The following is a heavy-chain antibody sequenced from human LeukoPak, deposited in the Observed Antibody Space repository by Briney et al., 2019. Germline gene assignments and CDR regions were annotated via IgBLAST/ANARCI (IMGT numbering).Heavy chain of an antibody. J-gene: IGHJ3*01. Sequence: SETLSLTCTVSGGSISSGSFYWSWIRQPAGKGLEWIGRIYTSGSTNYNPSLKSRVTISVDKSKNQFSLKLSSVTAADTAVYYCARSMTTIIINWGQGTMVTVSS. CDR1: GGSISSGSFY. V-gene: IGHV4-61*02. CDR2: IYTSGST. D-gene: IGHD2-21*02. CDR3: ARSMTTIIIN.